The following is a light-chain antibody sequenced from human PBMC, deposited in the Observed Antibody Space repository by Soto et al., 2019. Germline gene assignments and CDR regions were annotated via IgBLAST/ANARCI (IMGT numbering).Light chain of an antibody. V-gene: IGLV2-8*01. CDR2: EGS. J-gene: IGLJ1*01. CDR3: SSYAGSDNGDV. Sequence: QSALTQPPSASGSPGQSVTISCTGTSSDVGGYNFVSWYQQHPGKAPKLIIFEGSKRPSGVPDRFSGSKSGNTASLTVSGLQAEDEADYYCSSYAGSDNGDVFGTGTKLTVL. CDR1: SSDVGGYNF.